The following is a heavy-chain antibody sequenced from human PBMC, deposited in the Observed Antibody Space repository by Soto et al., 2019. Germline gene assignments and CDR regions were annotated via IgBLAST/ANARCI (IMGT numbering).Heavy chain of an antibody. D-gene: IGHD6-13*01. CDR2: INHSGST. CDR3: ARGLPGRSSSWYHS. V-gene: IGHV4-34*01. Sequence: SETLSVTCAVYGGSFSCYYWSWIRQPPGKGLEWIGEINHSGSTNYNPSLRSRVTISVDTSKNQFSLKLSSVTAADTAVYYCARGLPGRSSSWYHSWGQGTLVTVSS. J-gene: IGHJ5*01. CDR1: GGSFSCYY.